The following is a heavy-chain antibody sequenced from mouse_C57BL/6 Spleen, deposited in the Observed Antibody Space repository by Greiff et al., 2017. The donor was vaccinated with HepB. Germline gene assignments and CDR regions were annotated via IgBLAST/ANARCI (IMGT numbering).Heavy chain of an antibody. V-gene: IGHV1-9*01. J-gene: IGHJ3*01. CDR1: GYTFTGYW. CDR3: ARFGLHGTWFAY. Sequence: QVQLQQSGAELMKPGASVKLSCKATGYTFTGYWIEWVKQRPGHGLEWIGEILPGSGSTNYNEKFKGKATFTADTSSNTAYMQRSSLTTEDSAIYYCARFGLHGTWFAYWGQGTLVTVSA. D-gene: IGHD3-1*01. CDR2: ILPGSGST.